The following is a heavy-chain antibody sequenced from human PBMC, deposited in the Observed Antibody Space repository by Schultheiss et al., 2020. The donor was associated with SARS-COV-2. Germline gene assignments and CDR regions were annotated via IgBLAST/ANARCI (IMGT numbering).Heavy chain of an antibody. Sequence: SETLSLSCTVSGGSISSGSYYWSWIRQPPGKGLEWIGYIYYSGSTYYNPSLKSRVTISVDTSKNQFSLKLSSVTAADTAVYYCARDQLGGFLDPWGPGTLVTVSS. D-gene: IGHD3-10*01. J-gene: IGHJ5*02. CDR3: ARDQLGGFLDP. V-gene: IGHV4-61*01. CDR1: GGSISSGSYY. CDR2: IYYSGST.